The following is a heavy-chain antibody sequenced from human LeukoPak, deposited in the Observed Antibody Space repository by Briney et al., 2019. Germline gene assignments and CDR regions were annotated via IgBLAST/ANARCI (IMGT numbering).Heavy chain of an antibody. Sequence: GAAVKVSCKASGYTTNTYGFAWVRQAPGQGLEWIGLISPYNSYTKYADKLQGRLTMNTDTSTTTSYMELRSLRYDDTAVYFCATVANGRYFFYYMDVWGKGTTVTVS. CDR2: ISPYNSYT. J-gene: IGHJ6*03. D-gene: IGHD2-15*01. V-gene: IGHV1-18*01. CDR3: ATVANGRYFFYYMDV. CDR1: GYTTNTYG.